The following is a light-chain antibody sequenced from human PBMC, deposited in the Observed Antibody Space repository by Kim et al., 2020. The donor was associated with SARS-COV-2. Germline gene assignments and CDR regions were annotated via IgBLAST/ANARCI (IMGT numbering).Light chain of an antibody. CDR3: QHHNNWPPET. CDR1: QTVGSH. CDR2: SAS. Sequence: EIEMTQSPATLSVSPGESATLSCRASQTVGSHLAWYQQKPGQAPRLLIYSASTRATGIPPRFRGSGSGTEFTLTISSLQSEDSAIYYCQHHNNWPPETFGQGTKLEI. J-gene: IGKJ2*01. V-gene: IGKV3-15*01.